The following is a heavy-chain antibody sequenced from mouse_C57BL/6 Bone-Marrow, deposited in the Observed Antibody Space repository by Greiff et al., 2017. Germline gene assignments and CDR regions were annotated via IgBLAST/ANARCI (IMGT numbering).Heavy chain of an antibody. Sequence: QVQLQPPGAELVMPGASVKLSCKASGYTFTSYWMHWVKQRPGQGLEWIGEIDPSDSYTNYNQKFKGKSTLTVDKSSSTAYMQLSSLTSEDSAVYYCAAYDYDAYWGQGTLVTVSA. CDR1: GYTFTSYW. CDR3: AAYDYDAY. V-gene: IGHV1-69*01. D-gene: IGHD2-4*01. CDR2: IDPSDSYT. J-gene: IGHJ3*01.